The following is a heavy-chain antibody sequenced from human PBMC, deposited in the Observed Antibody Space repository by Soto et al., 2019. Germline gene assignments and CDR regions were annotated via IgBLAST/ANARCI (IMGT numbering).Heavy chain of an antibody. CDR3: ARSHCSGGSCYNGMDV. V-gene: IGHV3-30-3*01. Sequence: GGSLRLSCAASGFTFSSYAMHWVRQAPGKGLEWVAVISYDGSNKYYADSVKGRFTISRDNSKNTLYLQMNSLRAEDTAVYYCARSHCSGGSCYNGMDVWGQGTTVTVSS. J-gene: IGHJ6*02. CDR2: ISYDGSNK. D-gene: IGHD2-15*01. CDR1: GFTFSSYA.